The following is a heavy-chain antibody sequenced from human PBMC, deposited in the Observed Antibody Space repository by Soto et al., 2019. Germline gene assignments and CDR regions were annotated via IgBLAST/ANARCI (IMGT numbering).Heavy chain of an antibody. CDR3: ARVCTLYEFWSGYYSAWFDP. V-gene: IGHV4-38-2*01. J-gene: IGHJ5*02. CDR1: GYSISSGYY. CDR2: IYHSGST. D-gene: IGHD3-3*01. Sequence: SETLSLTCAVSGYSISSGYYWGWIRQPPGKGLEWIGSIYHSGSTHYNPSLKSRVTISVDTSKNQFSLKLSSVTAADTAVYYCARVCTLYEFWSGYYSAWFDPWGQGTLVTVSS.